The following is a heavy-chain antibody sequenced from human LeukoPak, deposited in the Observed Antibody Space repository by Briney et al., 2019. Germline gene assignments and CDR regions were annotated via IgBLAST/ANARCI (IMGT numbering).Heavy chain of an antibody. CDR1: GASISRYY. CDR3: AREITMVRGAKDHDAFDI. V-gene: IGHV4-4*07. D-gene: IGHD3-10*01. CDR2: VFTCGST. Sequence: PSETLSLTCTVSGASISRYYWRWIRQPAGKTLEWIGRVFTCGSTSYNPTLKSRVTMSVDTSNSQHSQKLSSVTAADTAVYYCAREITMVRGAKDHDAFDIWGQGTMVTVSS. J-gene: IGHJ3*02.